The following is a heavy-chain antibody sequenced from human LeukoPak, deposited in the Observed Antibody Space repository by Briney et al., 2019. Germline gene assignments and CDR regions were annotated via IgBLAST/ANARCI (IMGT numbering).Heavy chain of an antibody. Sequence: GGSLRLPFTAPGFTFSSKTRTGFRQPPGKGLKWVSPITTGDGNTYYADSVKGRFTVSRDDSKNTLYLQMNSLRAEDTAVYYCAKDGGLWVSAHWGDSWGRGTLVTVSS. CDR2: ITTGDGNT. CDR3: AKDGGLWVSAHWGDS. D-gene: IGHD7-27*01. V-gene: IGHV3-23*01. CDR1: GFTFSSKT. J-gene: IGHJ4*02.